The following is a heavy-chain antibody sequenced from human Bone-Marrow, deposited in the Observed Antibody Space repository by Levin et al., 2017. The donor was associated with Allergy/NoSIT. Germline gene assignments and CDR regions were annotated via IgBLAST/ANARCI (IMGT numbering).Heavy chain of an antibody. J-gene: IGHJ4*02. D-gene: IGHD3-3*01. CDR1: GFTFSNHW. Sequence: PGGSLRLSCEASGFTFSNHWMHWVRQGPGKGLTWVSRIDYDGSGTAYADFVKGRFSISRDNAKNTLYLQMNSLRAEDTAVYYCATLPEWSAKSDYWGRGTLVTVSS. V-gene: IGHV3-74*01. CDR3: ATLPEWSAKSDY. CDR2: IDYDGSGT.